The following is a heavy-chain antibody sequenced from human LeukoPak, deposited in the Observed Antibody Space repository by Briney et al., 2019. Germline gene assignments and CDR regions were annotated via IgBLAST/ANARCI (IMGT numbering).Heavy chain of an antibody. J-gene: IGHJ4*02. CDR3: VRDFRSADY. V-gene: IGHV3-74*01. Sequence: GSLRLSCAASGFTFSTYCMHWVRQAPGKGPMWVSRICPDGTVTNYADSVKARFIISRDNARNTVYLQMNSLRVEDTAVYYCVRDFRSADYWGQGTLVTVSS. CDR2: ICPDGTVT. CDR1: GFTFSTYC.